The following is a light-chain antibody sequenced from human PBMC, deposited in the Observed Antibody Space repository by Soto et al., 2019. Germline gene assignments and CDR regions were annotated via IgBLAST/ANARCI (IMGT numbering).Light chain of an antibody. J-gene: IGLJ2*01. CDR1: SSDVGGYNS. CDR3: SSYSGSINVV. Sequence: QSVLTQPPSASGSPGQSVTISCTGTSSDVGGYNSVSWYQHHPGKAPKLMIYAVSRRLSRVPDRFSGSKSGNTASLTVSGLQAEDEADYYCSSYSGSINVVFGGGTKLTVL. V-gene: IGLV2-8*01. CDR2: AVS.